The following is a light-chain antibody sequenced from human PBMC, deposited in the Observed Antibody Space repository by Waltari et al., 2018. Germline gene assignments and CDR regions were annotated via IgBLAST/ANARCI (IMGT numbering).Light chain of an antibody. CDR1: QGMNSW. CDR2: ATS. V-gene: IGKV1D-16*01. Sequence: DIQVTQSPSSLSASVGDTVTITCRASQGMNSWLAWYQQNPGKAPRSLIYATSTLQGGTPSRFSGSGSGTDFTLTLDSLQPEDFATYYCQQYYTFPPTFGGGTKVEIK. CDR3: QQYYTFPPT. J-gene: IGKJ4*01.